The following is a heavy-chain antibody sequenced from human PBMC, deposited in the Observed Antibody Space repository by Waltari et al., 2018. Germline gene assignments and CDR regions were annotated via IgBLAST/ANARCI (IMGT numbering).Heavy chain of an antibody. CDR2: IYYSGTT. CDR3: VRHWKRNGYRFDP. D-gene: IGHD5-12*01. J-gene: IGHJ5*02. CDR1: GASFSRSSYY. Sequence: QLQLQESGPTLVTPSETLSLTCTASGASFSRSSYYWGWIRQSPGKGLEWIGSIYYSGTTYYNPTLESRVTISGDTSKNQFSLNLSSVTAADTAVYYCVRHWKRNGYRFDPWGQGTLVTVSS. V-gene: IGHV4-39*01.